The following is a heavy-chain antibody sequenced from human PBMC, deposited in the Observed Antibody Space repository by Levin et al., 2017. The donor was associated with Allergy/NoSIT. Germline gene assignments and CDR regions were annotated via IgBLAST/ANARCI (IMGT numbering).Heavy chain of an antibody. V-gene: IGHV4-30-4*01. D-gene: IGHD3-10*02. Sequence: SETLSLTCSVSGGSISRGDYSWSWIRQTPGMGLEWIGHASYSGRTDYNPSLKSRVTISVATSKNHVSLKLTSVTAADTAVYFCAGESLDVFGPSYYYYMDIWGAGATVTVSS. CDR2: ASYSGRT. CDR1: GGSISRGDYS. J-gene: IGHJ6*03. CDR3: AGESLDVFGPSYYYYMDI.